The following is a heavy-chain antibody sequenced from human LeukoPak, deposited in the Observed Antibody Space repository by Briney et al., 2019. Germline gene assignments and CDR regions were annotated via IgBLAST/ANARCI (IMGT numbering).Heavy chain of an antibody. V-gene: IGHV1-69*06. D-gene: IGHD6-13*01. CDR3: ARTLYIAAAPGGFDY. Sequence: SVKVSCKASGGTFSSYAISWVRQAPGQGLEWMGGIIPIFGTTNYAQKFQDRATITADKSTSTVYMELSRLRSDDTAVYYCARTLYIAAAPGGFDYWGQGTLVTVSS. CDR1: GGTFSSYA. J-gene: IGHJ4*02. CDR2: IIPIFGTT.